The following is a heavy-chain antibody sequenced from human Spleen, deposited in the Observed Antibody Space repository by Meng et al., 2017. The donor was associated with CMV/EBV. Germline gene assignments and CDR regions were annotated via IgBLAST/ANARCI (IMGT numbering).Heavy chain of an antibody. Sequence: ASVKVSCKASGYTFTTSGINWVRQAPGQGLEWMGWISASNGNTSYALKVQDRVTMTTDTSTTTASMELGSLRSDDTAVYYCATDSPVTRGYSFYVWGQGTTVTVSS. CDR1: GYTFTTSG. D-gene: IGHD5-18*01. J-gene: IGHJ6*02. CDR2: ISASNGNT. CDR3: ATDSPVTRGYSFYV. V-gene: IGHV1-18*01.